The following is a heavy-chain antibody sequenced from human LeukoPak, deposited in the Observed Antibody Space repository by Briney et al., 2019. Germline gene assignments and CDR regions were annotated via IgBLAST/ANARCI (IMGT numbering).Heavy chain of an antibody. V-gene: IGHV4-39*07. CDR1: GGSISSSSYY. CDR3: ARLIVGATTFDY. D-gene: IGHD1-26*01. J-gene: IGHJ4*02. Sequence: SETLSLTCTVSGGSISSSSYYWGWIRQPPGKGLEWIGSIYYSGSTYYNPSLKSRVTISVDTSKNQFSLKLSSVTAADTAVYYCARLIVGATTFDYWGQGTLVTVSS. CDR2: IYYSGST.